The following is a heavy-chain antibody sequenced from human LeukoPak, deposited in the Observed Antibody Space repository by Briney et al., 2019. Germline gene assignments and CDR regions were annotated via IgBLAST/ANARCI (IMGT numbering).Heavy chain of an antibody. J-gene: IGHJ5*02. CDR3: ARAAWFGAPGDWFDP. V-gene: IGHV4-59*01. CDR1: GGSISSYY. CDR2: IYYSGST. Sequence: SETLSLTCTVSGGSISSYYWSWLRQPPGKGLEWIGYIYYSGSTNYNPSLKSRVTISVDTSKNQFSLKLSSVTAADTAVYYCARAAWFGAPGDWFDPWGQGTLVTVSS. D-gene: IGHD3-10*01.